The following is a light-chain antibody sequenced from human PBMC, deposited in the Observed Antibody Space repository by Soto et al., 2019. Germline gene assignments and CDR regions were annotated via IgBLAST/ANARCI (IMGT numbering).Light chain of an antibody. CDR2: GAS. CDR1: QSVSGS. J-gene: IGKJ3*01. Sequence: EIVMTQSPATLSVSPGERATLSCRASQSVSGSLAWYQQKPGQAPRLLIYGASTRATGIPARFSGSGSGTEFTLSISSLQSEDFAVYYCQQHNNWPPFTFGPGTKVDI. CDR3: QQHNNWPPFT. V-gene: IGKV3-15*01.